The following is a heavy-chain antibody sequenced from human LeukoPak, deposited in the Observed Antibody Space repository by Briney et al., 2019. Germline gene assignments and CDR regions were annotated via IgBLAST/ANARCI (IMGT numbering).Heavy chain of an antibody. CDR3: ARAGGFAGYMDV. CDR1: GGSISSYY. V-gene: IGHV4-59*01. Sequence: EPLSLPCTVSGGSISSYYWSWIRQPPGKGLEWIGYIYYSGSTNYNPSLKSRVTISVDTSKNQFSLKLSSVTAADTAVYYCARAGGFAGYMDVWGKGTTVTVSS. CDR2: IYYSGST. J-gene: IGHJ6*03. D-gene: IGHD3-16*01.